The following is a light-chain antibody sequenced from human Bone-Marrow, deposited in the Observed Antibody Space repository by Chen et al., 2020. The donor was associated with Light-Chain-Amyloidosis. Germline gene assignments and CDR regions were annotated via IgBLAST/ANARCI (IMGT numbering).Light chain of an antibody. CDR3: QSADSSGTYEVR. V-gene: IGLV3-25*03. CDR2: RAT. J-gene: IGLJ2*01. CDR1: ELPTKY. Sequence: SYELTQPPSVSGSPGQTPRIASSGDELPTKYAYWYQQKPGQAAVLVIHRATERPSGISERFSGSSSGTTATLTISGDQAEDEADYHCQSADSSGTYEVRFGGGTKLTVL.